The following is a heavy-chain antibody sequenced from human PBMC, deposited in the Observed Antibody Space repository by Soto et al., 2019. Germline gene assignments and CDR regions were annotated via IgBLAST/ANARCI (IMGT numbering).Heavy chain of an antibody. CDR3: AREDVVVVAATGYYYYGMDV. J-gene: IGHJ6*02. D-gene: IGHD2-15*01. CDR1: GFTFSSYA. CDR2: ITNSGDST. V-gene: IGHV3-23*01. Sequence: GGSLRLSCAASGFTFSSYAMNWVRQAPGKGLEWVSAITNSGDSTSYADSVKGRFTISRDNAKNTLYLQMNSLRAEDTAVYYCAREDVVVVAATGYYYYGMDVWGQGTTVTVSS.